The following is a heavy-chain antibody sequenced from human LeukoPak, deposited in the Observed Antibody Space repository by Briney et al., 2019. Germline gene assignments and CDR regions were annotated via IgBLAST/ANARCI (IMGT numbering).Heavy chain of an antibody. V-gene: IGHV1-8*03. J-gene: IGHJ4*02. CDR2: MNPNSGNT. CDR1: GYTFSTYD. D-gene: IGHD2-2*01. Sequence: ASVKVSCKTYGYTFSTYDINWVRQAAGQGLEWMGWMNPNSGNTGFAQKFQGRATITRDTSITTAYLELSSLRSEDTAVYYCARAIRYQLLSDYWGQGTLVTVSS. CDR3: ARAIRYQLLSDY.